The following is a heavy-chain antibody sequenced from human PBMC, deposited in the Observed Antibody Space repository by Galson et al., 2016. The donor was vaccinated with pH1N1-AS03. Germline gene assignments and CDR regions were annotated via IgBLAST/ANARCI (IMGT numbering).Heavy chain of an antibody. CDR3: ARHVSDDSFDHSGYPDYFDY. CDR1: GGPIKSSDYF. D-gene: IGHD3-22*01. Sequence: SETLSLTCTVSGGPIKSSDYFWGWIRQPPGKGLEWIGSSYYSGGTYYNPSPKSRVTMSVDTSKNQFSWRVTSVTASDAAIYYCARHVSDDSFDHSGYPDYFDYWRQGILVIVSS. J-gene: IGHJ4*01. CDR2: SYYSGGT. V-gene: IGHV4-39*01.